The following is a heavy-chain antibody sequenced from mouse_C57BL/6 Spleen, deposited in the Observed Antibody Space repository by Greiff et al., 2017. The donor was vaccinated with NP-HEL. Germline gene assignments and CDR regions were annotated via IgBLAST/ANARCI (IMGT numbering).Heavy chain of an antibody. J-gene: IGHJ1*03. CDR2: ISSGSSTI. D-gene: IGHD2-2*01. Sequence: EVKLVESGGGLVKPGGSLKLSCAASGFTFSDYGMHWVRQAPEKGLEWVAYISSGSSTIYYADTVKGRFTISRDNAKNTLFLQMTSLRSEDTAMYYCARSADYGYEGWYFDVWGTGTTVTVSS. CDR3: ARSADYGYEGWYFDV. CDR1: GFTFSDYG. V-gene: IGHV5-17*01.